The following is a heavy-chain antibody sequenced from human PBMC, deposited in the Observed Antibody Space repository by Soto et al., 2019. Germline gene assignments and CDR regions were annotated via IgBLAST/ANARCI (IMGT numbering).Heavy chain of an antibody. J-gene: IGHJ3*02. CDR2: ISAYNGNT. D-gene: IGHD3-16*02. CDR1: GGTFSSYA. V-gene: IGHV1-18*01. CDR3: ARDDDYVWGSYRPVAFDI. Sequence: QVQLVQSGAEVKKPGSSVKVSCKASGGTFSSYAISWVRQAPGQGLEWMGWISAYNGNTNYAQKLQGRVTMTTDTSTSTAYMELRSLRSDDTAVYYCARDDDYVWGSYRPVAFDIWGQGTMVTVSS.